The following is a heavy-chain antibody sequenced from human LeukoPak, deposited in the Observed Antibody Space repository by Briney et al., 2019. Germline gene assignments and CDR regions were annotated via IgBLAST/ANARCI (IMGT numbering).Heavy chain of an antibody. J-gene: IGHJ4*02. CDR1: GGSISSGSYY. CDR2: IYYSGST. Sequence: SQTLSLTCTVSGGSISSGSYYWGWIRQPPGKGLEWIGSIYYSGSTYYNPALKSRVTISVDTSKNQFSLKLSSVTAADTAVYYCARPSVAAAVGLFDYWGQGTLVTVSS. V-gene: IGHV4-39*01. CDR3: ARPSVAAAVGLFDY. D-gene: IGHD6-13*01.